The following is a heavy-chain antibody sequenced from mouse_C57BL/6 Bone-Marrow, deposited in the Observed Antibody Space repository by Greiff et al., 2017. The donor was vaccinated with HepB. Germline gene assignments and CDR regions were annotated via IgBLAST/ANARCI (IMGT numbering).Heavy chain of an antibody. D-gene: IGHD1-1*02. CDR1: GYTFTSYG. J-gene: IGHJ3*01. V-gene: IGHV1-81*01. CDR2: IYPRSGNT. CDR3: ARGGSYGAWFAY. Sequence: QVQLQQSGAELARPGASVKLSCKASGYTFTSYGISWVKQRTGQGLEWIGEIYPRSGNTYYNEKFKGKATLTADKSSSTAYMELRSLTSEDSAVYFCARGGSYGAWFAYWGQGTLVTVSA.